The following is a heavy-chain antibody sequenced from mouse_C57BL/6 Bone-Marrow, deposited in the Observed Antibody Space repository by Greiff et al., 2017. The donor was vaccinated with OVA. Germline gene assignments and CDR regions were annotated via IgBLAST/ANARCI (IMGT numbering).Heavy chain of an antibody. CDR2: IYPGSGST. CDR1: GYAFTSYW. J-gene: IGHJ1*03. D-gene: IGHD1-1*01. V-gene: IGHV1-55*01. CDR3: ARRYYGSSYVRWYFDV. Sequence: QVQLQQPGAELVKPGASVKMSCKASGYAFTSYWITWVKQRPGQGLEWIGDIYPGSGSTNYNEKFKGKATLTVDTSSSTAYMQLSSLTSEDSAVYYCARRYYGSSYVRWYFDVWGTGTTVTVSS.